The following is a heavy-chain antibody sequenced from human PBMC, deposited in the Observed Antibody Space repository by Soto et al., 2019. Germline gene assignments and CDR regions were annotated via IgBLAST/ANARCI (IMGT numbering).Heavy chain of an antibody. D-gene: IGHD2-2*03. J-gene: IGHJ4*02. CDR1: GFTFRSFA. CDR3: AKFGYDGVLHVIF. CDR2: ISGGGGNT. V-gene: IGHV3-23*01. Sequence: GGSLRLSCVVSGFTFRSFAMSWVRQAPGKGLEWVSGISGGGGNTYYSDSVKGRFNISRDNSNNTLYLQMHSLRAEDTAVYYCAKFGYDGVLHVIFWGQGTLVTVSS.